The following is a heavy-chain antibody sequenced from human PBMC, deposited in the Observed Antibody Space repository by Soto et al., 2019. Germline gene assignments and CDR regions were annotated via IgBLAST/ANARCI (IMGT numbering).Heavy chain of an antibody. CDR1: GVSIGSSSHS. J-gene: IGHJ4*02. Sequence: SETLSLTCTVSGVSIGSSSHSWAWVRQPPGKGLEWIGSVYHSGSTYYNPSLKSRVTISVDTSKNQVSLKLSSVTAADTAMYYCAGRNDFWSGSYYFDYWGQGTLVTVSS. D-gene: IGHD3-3*01. V-gene: IGHV4-39*01. CDR2: VYHSGST. CDR3: AGRNDFWSGSYYFDY.